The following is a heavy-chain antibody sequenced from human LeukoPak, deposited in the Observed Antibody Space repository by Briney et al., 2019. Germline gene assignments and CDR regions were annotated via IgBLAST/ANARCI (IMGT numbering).Heavy chain of an antibody. CDR2: IYDSGST. D-gene: IGHD3-22*01. CDR1: GGSISSHY. J-gene: IGHJ4*02. CDR3: ARQSISGSSLSYFDY. V-gene: IGHV4-59*11. Sequence: SETLSLTGTVSGGSISSHYWSWIRQPPRNGLEWIGNIYDSGSTNYNPSLKSRVTISVDTSKNQCSLKLSSVTAADTAVYYCARQSISGSSLSYFDYWGQGTLVNVSS.